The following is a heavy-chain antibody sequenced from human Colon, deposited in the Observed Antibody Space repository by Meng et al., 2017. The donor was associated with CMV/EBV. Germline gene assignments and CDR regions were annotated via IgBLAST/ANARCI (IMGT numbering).Heavy chain of an antibody. V-gene: IGHV3-30*19. J-gene: IGHJ4*02. CDR1: GYAFRTYI. CDR3: AREPSFGDYDY. Sequence: LSCAAFGYAFRTYIMHGLRQAPGKGLEWVAAMSPDEHDIYYPDSVRGRFTISRDNSKNIVYLQMNSLRPGDTAVYYCAREPSFGDYDYWGQGTLVTVSS. D-gene: IGHD4-17*01. CDR2: MSPDEHDI.